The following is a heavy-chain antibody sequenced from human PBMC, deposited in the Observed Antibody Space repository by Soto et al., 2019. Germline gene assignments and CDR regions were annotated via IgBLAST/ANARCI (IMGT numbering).Heavy chain of an antibody. CDR3: ARELNGYSYGPGEVY. Sequence: PSETLSLTCTVSGGSIRSSDYYWTWIRQPPGKGLEWIGYIDYSGSAYYNPSLKSRLTLSVDTSKNQFSLTLQSMTVADTAVYFCARELNGYSYGPGEVYWGQGTLVTVSS. CDR2: IDYSGSA. CDR1: GGSIRSSDYY. D-gene: IGHD5-18*01. V-gene: IGHV4-30-4*01. J-gene: IGHJ4*02.